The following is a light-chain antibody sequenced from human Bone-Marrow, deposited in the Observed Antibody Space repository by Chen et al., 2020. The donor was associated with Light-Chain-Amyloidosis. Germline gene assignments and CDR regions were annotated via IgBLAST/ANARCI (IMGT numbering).Light chain of an antibody. V-gene: IGLV6-57*01. Sequence: NFMLTQPHSVSESPGKTVIISCTRSSGSIATNYVQWYQQRPGSSHTTVIYEDDQRPSGVPDRFSGSLDRSSNSASLTISGLKTEDEADYYCQSYQGSSQGVFGGGTKLTVL. CDR2: EDD. CDR3: QSYQGSSQGV. J-gene: IGLJ3*02. CDR1: SGSIATNY.